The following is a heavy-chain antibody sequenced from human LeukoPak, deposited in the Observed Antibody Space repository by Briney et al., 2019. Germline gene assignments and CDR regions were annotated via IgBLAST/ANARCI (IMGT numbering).Heavy chain of an antibody. CDR1: GFTFSSYS. J-gene: IGHJ4*02. D-gene: IGHD2-15*01. CDR3: ARDGAVVELEGFDY. Sequence: PGGSLSLSCAASGFTFSSYSMNWVRQAPGKGLEWVSSISSGSSYIYYSDSVQGRFTISRDNTENSLYLQMNSLRAEDTAVYYCARDGAVVELEGFDYWGQGTLVTVSS. V-gene: IGHV3-21*01. CDR2: ISSGSSYI.